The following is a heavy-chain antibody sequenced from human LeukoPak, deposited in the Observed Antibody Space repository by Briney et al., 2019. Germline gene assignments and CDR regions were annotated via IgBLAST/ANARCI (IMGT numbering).Heavy chain of an antibody. CDR2: INHSGST. CDR3: ARGSGDNPMDHTPFDY. Sequence: SETLSLTCAVYGGSFSGYYWSWIRQPPGKGLEWIGEINHSGSTNYNPSLKSRVTMSVDTSKNQFSLKLSSVTAADTAMYYCARGSGDNPMDHTPFDYWGQGTLVTVSS. D-gene: IGHD4-23*01. V-gene: IGHV4-34*01. CDR1: GGSFSGYY. J-gene: IGHJ4*02.